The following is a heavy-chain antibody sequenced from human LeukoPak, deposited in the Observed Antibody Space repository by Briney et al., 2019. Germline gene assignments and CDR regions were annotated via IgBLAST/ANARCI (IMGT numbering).Heavy chain of an antibody. V-gene: IGHV4-30-4*01. CDR1: GGSISSVDYY. Sequence: PSETLSLTCTVSGGSISSVDYYWSWIRQPPGKGLEWIGYIYYSGSTYYNPSLKSRVTISVDTSKNQFSLKLSSVTAADTAVYYCASRPTSSGYSSDYWGQGTLVTVSS. J-gene: IGHJ4*02. CDR2: IYYSGST. D-gene: IGHD3-22*01. CDR3: ASRPTSSGYSSDY.